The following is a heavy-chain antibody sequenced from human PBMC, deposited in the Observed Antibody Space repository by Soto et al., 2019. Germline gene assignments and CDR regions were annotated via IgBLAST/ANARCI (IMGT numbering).Heavy chain of an antibody. Sequence: PSETLSLTCTVSGGSIGSGGYYWSWIRQHPGKGLEWIGYIYYSGSTYYNPSLKSRVTISVDTSKNQFSLKLSSVTAADTAVYYCAREWVTGTTFDYWGQGTLVTVSS. CDR1: GGSIGSGGYY. CDR3: AREWVTGTTFDY. V-gene: IGHV4-31*03. J-gene: IGHJ4*02. CDR2: IYYSGST. D-gene: IGHD1-1*01.